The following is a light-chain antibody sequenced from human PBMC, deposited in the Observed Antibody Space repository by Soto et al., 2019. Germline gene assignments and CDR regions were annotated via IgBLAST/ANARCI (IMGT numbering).Light chain of an antibody. CDR2: EVT. CDR1: SSDVGRFNY. J-gene: IGLJ1*01. V-gene: IGLV2-8*01. CDR3: SSYEGSNNFV. Sequence: QSALTQPPSASGSPGRSVSISCTGTSSDVGRFNYVSWYQQHPGKAPKLIIYEVTKRPSGVPDRFSGSKSGNTASLTVSGHRAEDEADYYCSSYEGSNNFVFGTGTKVAVL.